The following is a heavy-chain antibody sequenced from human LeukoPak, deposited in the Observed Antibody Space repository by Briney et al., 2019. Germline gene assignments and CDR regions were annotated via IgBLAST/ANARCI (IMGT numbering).Heavy chain of an antibody. CDR1: GFTFSGYA. CDR2: ITGSGDYT. Sequence: GGSLRLSCAASGFTFSGYAMTWVRQAPGKGLQWVSSITGSGDYTYYIDSVKGRFTISRDNSKNILYLQMNSLRGEDTALYYCAKDGLYYVGSPPLHYLDYRAQGT. V-gene: IGHV3-23*01. D-gene: IGHD3-10*01. CDR3: AKDGLYYVGSPPLHYLDY. J-gene: IGHJ4*02.